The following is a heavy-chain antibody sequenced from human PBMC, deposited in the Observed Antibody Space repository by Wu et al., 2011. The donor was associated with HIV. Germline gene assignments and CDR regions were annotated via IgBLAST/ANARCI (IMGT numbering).Heavy chain of an antibody. D-gene: IGHD2-8*02. CDR2: IIPVLNRA. J-gene: IGHJ1*01. Sequence: VQLVAVRGAEVKKPGSSVKVLLQSFWXQFSSYVLHLGATGPWQVLEWMGRIIPVLNRADYAHNFQGRITIIADEAASTVYMQLNRLKPDDTALYYCAREWRYCTGGSPCPSEYLQHWGQGTLV. V-gene: IGHV1-69*15. CDR1: XQFSSYV. CDR3: AREWRYCTGGSPCPSEYLQH.